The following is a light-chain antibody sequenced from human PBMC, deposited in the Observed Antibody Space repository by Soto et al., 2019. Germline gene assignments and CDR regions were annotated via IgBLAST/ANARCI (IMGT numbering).Light chain of an antibody. Sequence: DIQMTQSPSSLSASVGDRVTITCRASQGISNYLAWYQQKPGKVPKLLIYAASTLQSGVPSRFSGSGSGTDFTLTISSLQPEDVATYYCQKYNSAPPGLTFGVGTKVEIK. V-gene: IGKV1-27*01. CDR3: QKYNSAPPGLT. CDR2: AAS. CDR1: QGISNY. J-gene: IGKJ4*01.